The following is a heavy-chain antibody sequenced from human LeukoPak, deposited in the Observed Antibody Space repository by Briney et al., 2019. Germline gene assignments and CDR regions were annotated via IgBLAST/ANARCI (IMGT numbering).Heavy chain of an antibody. CDR3: AREADILTGYGYAFDI. J-gene: IGHJ3*02. D-gene: IGHD3-9*01. Sequence: GASVKVSCKASGYTFTSYGISWVRQAPGQGLEWMGWISAYNGNTNYAQKLQGRVTMTTDTSTSTAYMELRSLRSDDTAVYHCAREADILTGYGYAFDIWGQGTMVTVSS. CDR1: GYTFTSYG. V-gene: IGHV1-18*01. CDR2: ISAYNGNT.